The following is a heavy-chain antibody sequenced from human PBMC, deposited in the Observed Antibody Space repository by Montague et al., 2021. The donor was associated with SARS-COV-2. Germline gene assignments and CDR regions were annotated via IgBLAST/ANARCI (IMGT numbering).Heavy chain of an antibody. CDR3: AKVGSSWYHGYYYGMDV. CDR2: ISGSCGST. J-gene: IGHJ6*02. Sequence: SLRLSCAASGFTFSSYAMSWVRQAPGKGLEWVSAISGSCGSTYYADSVKGRFTISRDNSKNTLYLQMNSLRAEDTAVYYCAKVGSSWYHGYYYGMDVWGQGTLVTVSS. V-gene: IGHV3-23*01. D-gene: IGHD6-13*01. CDR1: GFTFSSYA.